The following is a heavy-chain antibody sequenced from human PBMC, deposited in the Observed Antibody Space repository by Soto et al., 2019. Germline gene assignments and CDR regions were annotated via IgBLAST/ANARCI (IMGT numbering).Heavy chain of an antibody. V-gene: IGHV1-46*01. D-gene: IGHD3-22*01. J-gene: IGHJ6*02. Sequence: GASVKVSCKASGYTSTSYYMHWVRQAPGQGLEWMGIINPSGGSTSYAQKFQGRVTMTRDTSTSTVYMELSSLRSEDTAVYYCARDGRYYDSSGYPGVPYYYGMDVWGQGTTVTVSS. CDR3: ARDGRYYDSSGYPGVPYYYGMDV. CDR2: INPSGGST. CDR1: GYTSTSYY.